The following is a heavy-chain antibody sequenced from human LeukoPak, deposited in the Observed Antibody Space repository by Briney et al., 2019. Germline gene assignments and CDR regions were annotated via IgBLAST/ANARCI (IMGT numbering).Heavy chain of an antibody. Sequence: GGSLRLSCAASGFTFNDAWMTWVRQAPGKGLEWVGRIKSKTDGGTTDCAAPVKGRFTISRDDSKTTLYLQMNSLKTEDTAVYYCTTTLAVAGTSMGYWGQGTLVTVSS. CDR2: IKSKTDGGTT. CDR3: TTTLAVAGTSMGY. CDR1: GFTFNDAW. D-gene: IGHD6-19*01. J-gene: IGHJ4*02. V-gene: IGHV3-15*01.